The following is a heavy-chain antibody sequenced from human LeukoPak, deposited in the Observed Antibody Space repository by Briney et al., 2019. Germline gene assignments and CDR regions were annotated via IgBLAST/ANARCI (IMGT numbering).Heavy chain of an antibody. V-gene: IGHV3-21*01. CDR1: GFTFSSYG. J-gene: IGHJ4*02. CDR2: ISSSSSYI. Sequence: GGSLRLSCAASGFTFSSYGMHWVRQAPGKGLEWVSSISSSSSYIYYADSVKGRFTISRDNAKNSLYLQMNSLRAEDTAVYYCARDLPPYYYGSGSSTLDYWGQGTLVTVSS. CDR3: ARDLPPYYYGSGSSTLDY. D-gene: IGHD3-10*01.